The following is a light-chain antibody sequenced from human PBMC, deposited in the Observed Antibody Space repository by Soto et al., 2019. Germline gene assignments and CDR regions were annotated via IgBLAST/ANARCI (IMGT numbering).Light chain of an antibody. V-gene: IGLV3-9*01. J-gene: IGLJ3*02. Sequence: ELTQPLSVSVALGQTARITCGGNNIGSKNVHWYQQKPGQAPVLVIYRDSNRPSGIPERFSGSNSGNTATLTISRAQAGDEADSYCQVWDSSTARVFGGGTKVTVL. CDR2: RDS. CDR1: NIGSKN. CDR3: QVWDSSTARV.